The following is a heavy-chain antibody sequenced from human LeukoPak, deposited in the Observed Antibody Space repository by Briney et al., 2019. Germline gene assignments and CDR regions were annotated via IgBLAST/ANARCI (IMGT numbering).Heavy chain of an antibody. J-gene: IGHJ6*01. CDR2: IYYSGST. CDR3: ARTSRHFYGSGSNLTPWPADMDV. V-gene: IGHV4-59*01. CDR1: GGSINSYY. D-gene: IGHD3-10*01. Sequence: LSETLSLTCTVSGGSINSYYWTWIRQPPGKGLEWIGYIYYSGSTHYNPSLNSRVTISMDTSKNHFSLKLSSVTAADTAIYYCARTSRHFYGSGSNLTPWPADMDVWGQGTKVTVSS.